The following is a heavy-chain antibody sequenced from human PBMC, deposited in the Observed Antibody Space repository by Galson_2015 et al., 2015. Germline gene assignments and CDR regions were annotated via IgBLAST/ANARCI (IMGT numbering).Heavy chain of an antibody. CDR2: INSDGSST. CDR3: AREAPIVVVPAAMATVDKNWFDP. CDR1: GFTFSSYW. J-gene: IGHJ5*02. V-gene: IGHV3-74*01. D-gene: IGHD2-2*01. Sequence: SLRLSCAASGFTFSSYWMHWVRQAPGKGLVWVSRINSDGSSTSYADSVKGRFTISRDNAKNTLYPQMNSLRAEDTAVYYCAREAPIVVVPAAMATVDKNWFDPWGQGTLVTVSS.